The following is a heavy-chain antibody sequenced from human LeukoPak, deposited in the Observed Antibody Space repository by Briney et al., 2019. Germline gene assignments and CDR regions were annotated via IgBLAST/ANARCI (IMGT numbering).Heavy chain of an antibody. J-gene: IGHJ4*02. CDR1: GFTFGNYA. D-gene: IGHD3-10*01. CDR2: IISKAYGGTT. Sequence: SGGSLRLSCTASGFTFGNYAMSWFRQAPGKGLEWVGFIISKAYGGTTEYAASVKGRFTISRDDSKSIAYLQMNSLKTEDTAVYYCTRDPWPARDMVRGVISTDYWGQGTLVTVSS. V-gene: IGHV3-49*03. CDR3: TRDPWPARDMVRGVISTDY.